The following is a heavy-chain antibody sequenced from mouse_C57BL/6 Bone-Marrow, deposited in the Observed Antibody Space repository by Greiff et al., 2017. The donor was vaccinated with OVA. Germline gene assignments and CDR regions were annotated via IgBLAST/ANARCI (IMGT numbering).Heavy chain of an antibody. V-gene: IGHV5-4*03. J-gene: IGHJ3*01. CDR3: ARSQATAWFAY. D-gene: IGHD3-2*02. CDR2: ISDGGSYT. CDR1: GFTFSSYA. Sequence: EVKLQESGGGLVKPGGSLKLSCAASGFTFSSYAMSWVRQTPEKRLEWVATISDGGSYTYYPDNVKGRFTISRDNAKNNRYLQMSHLKSEDTAMYYCARSQATAWFAYWGQGTLVTVSA.